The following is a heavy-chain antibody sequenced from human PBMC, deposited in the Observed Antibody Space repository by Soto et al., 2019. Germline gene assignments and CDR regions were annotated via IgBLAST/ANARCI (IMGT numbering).Heavy chain of an antibody. Sequence: EVQLVESGGGLVQPGGSLRLSCAASGFTFSSYAMHWVRQAPGKGLEYVSAISSNGGSTYYANSVKGRFTISRDNSKNTLYLQMGSLRAEDMAVYYCAREPLAVAGTLGYFDYWGQGTLVTVSS. CDR3: AREPLAVAGTLGYFDY. J-gene: IGHJ4*02. CDR1: GFTFSSYA. V-gene: IGHV3-64*01. D-gene: IGHD6-19*01. CDR2: ISSNGGST.